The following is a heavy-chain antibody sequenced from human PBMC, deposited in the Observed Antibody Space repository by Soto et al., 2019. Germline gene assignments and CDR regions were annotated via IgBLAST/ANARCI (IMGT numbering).Heavy chain of an antibody. CDR1: GGTFSSYA. V-gene: IGHV1-69*13. Sequence: SVKVSCKACGGTFSSYAISCVRQAPGQGLEWMGGIIPIFGTANYAQKFQGRVTITADESTSTAYMELSSLRSEDTAVYYCARDCAVAGTCYFDYWGQGTLVTVSS. D-gene: IGHD6-19*01. J-gene: IGHJ4*02. CDR3: ARDCAVAGTCYFDY. CDR2: IIPIFGTA.